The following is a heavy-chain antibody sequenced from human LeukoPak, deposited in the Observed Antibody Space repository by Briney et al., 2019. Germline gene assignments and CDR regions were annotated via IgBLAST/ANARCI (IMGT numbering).Heavy chain of an antibody. V-gene: IGHV3-21*01. CDR3: ARGATYYYYGMDV. CDR2: ISSSSSYI. J-gene: IGHJ6*02. Sequence: GGSLRLSCAASGFTFSSYSMNWVRQAPGKGLEWVSSISSSSSYIYYADSVKGRFTISRDNSKNTLYLQMNSLRAEDTAVYYCARGATYYYYGMDVWGQGTTVTVSS. CDR1: GFTFSSYS. D-gene: IGHD1-26*01.